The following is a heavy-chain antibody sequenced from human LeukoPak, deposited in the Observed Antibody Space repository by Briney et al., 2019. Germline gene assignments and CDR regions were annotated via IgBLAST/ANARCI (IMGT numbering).Heavy chain of an antibody. D-gene: IGHD6-13*01. J-gene: IGHJ4*02. CDR1: GFTFSSYW. Sequence: GGSLRLSCAASGFTFSSYWMSWVRQAPGKGLEWVANIKQDGSEKYYVDSVKGRFTISRDNAKNSLYLQMNSLRAEDTTVYYCARKAAAGRSAFDYWGQGTLVTVSS. V-gene: IGHV3-7*05. CDR2: IKQDGSEK. CDR3: ARKAAAGRSAFDY.